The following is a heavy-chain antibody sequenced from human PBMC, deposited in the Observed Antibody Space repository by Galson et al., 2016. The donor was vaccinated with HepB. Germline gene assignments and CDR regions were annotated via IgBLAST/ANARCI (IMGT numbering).Heavy chain of an antibody. Sequence: TLSLTCTVSGASISSGRYYWSWIRQRPGRGLEWIGYIYYSGTTYYNPSLESRITTTVDTSRNQFSLKLTSVTAADTAVYFCARNTDYNYFDPWGQGTQVTVSS. V-gene: IGHV4-31*03. CDR2: IYYSGTT. J-gene: IGHJ5*02. D-gene: IGHD5-18*01. CDR3: ARNTDYNYFDP. CDR1: GASISSGRYY.